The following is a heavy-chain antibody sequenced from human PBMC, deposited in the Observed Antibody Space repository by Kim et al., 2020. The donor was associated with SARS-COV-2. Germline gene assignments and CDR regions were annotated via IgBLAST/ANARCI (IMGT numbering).Heavy chain of an antibody. Sequence: GGSLRLSCAASGFTFSSYAMSWVRQAPGKGLEWVSAISGSGGSTYYADSVKGRVTISRDNSKNTLYLQMNSLRDEDTAVYYCAKGRGWWLDTDSLDYWGQGTLVTVSS. CDR3: AKGRGWWLDTDSLDY. D-gene: IGHD2-15*01. V-gene: IGHV3-23*01. J-gene: IGHJ4*02. CDR2: ISGSGGST. CDR1: GFTFSSYA.